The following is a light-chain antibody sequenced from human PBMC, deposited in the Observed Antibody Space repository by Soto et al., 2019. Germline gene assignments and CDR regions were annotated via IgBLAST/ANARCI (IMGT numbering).Light chain of an antibody. V-gene: IGKV3-20*01. CDR3: QQDGSSPIFT. Sequence: EIVLTQSPGTLSLSPGERATLSCRASQSVSSNYLAWHQQKPGQAPRLLIYGASSRASGIPDRFSGSGSGTDFTLTISRLEPEDFAVYYCQQDGSSPIFTFGPGPKVDIK. CDR1: QSVSSNY. J-gene: IGKJ3*01. CDR2: GAS.